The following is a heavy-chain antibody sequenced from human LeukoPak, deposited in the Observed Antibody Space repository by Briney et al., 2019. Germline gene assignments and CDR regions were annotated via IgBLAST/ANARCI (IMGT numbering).Heavy chain of an antibody. Sequence: GGSLRLSCAASGFTFSSYAMSWVRQAPGKGLEWVSAISGSGGSTYYADSVKGRFTISRDNSKNTLYLQMSSLRAEDTAVYYCAKDQTGYSSGWYGWAFDYWGQGTLVTVSS. J-gene: IGHJ4*02. V-gene: IGHV3-23*01. CDR3: AKDQTGYSSGWYGWAFDY. D-gene: IGHD6-13*01. CDR1: GFTFSSYA. CDR2: ISGSGGST.